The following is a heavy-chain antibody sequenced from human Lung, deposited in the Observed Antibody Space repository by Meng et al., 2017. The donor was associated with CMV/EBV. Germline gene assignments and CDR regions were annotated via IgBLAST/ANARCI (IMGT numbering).Heavy chain of an antibody. Sequence: LAEVVPGLGRPLGPLSLPCGVSGVSISSNIRWTWVRQPPGKGLEWIGDIDDSGSTNYNPSLNSRISISLDKSKNHFSLKVNSVTAADTAVYYCARGKQDAWELLAYWGQGALVTVSS. CDR1: GVSISSNIR. V-gene: IGHV4-4*03. D-gene: IGHD1-26*01. J-gene: IGHJ4*02. CDR3: ARGKQDAWELLAY. CDR2: IDDSGST.